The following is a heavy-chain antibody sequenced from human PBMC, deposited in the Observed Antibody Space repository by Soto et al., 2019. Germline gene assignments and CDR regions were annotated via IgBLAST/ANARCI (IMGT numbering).Heavy chain of an antibody. V-gene: IGHV3-21*01. J-gene: IGHJ6*03. CDR3: ARVPLLCWSMDV. Sequence: EVQLVESGGGLVKPGGSLRLSCAASGFTFSSYSMNWVRQAPGKGLEWVSSISSSSSYIYYADSVKGRFTISRDNAKNSLYLQMNGLRAEDTAVYYCARVPLLCWSMDVWGKGTTVTVSS. CDR2: ISSSSSYI. CDR1: GFTFSSYS. D-gene: IGHD2-21*01.